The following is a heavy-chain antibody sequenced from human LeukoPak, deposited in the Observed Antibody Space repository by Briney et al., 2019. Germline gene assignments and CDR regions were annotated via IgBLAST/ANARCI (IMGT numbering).Heavy chain of an antibody. D-gene: IGHD3-3*01. CDR1: GYSFTSYW. CDR3: ARPQAMLLHRSYWYFDL. J-gene: IGHJ2*01. Sequence: GESLKISCKGSGYSFTSYWIGWVRQMPGKGLEWMGIIYPGDSDTRYSPSFQGQVTISADKSISTAYLQWSSLKASDTAMYYCARPQAMLLHRSYWYFDLWGRGTLVTVSS. V-gene: IGHV5-51*01. CDR2: IYPGDSDT.